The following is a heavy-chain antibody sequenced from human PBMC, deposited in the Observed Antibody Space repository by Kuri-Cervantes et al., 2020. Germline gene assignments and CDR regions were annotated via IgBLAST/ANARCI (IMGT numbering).Heavy chain of an antibody. V-gene: IGHV1-8*01. D-gene: IGHD5-12*01. Sequence: ASVKVSCKASGYTFTSYDINWVRQATGQGLEWMGWMNPNSGNTGYAQKFQGRVTMTRNTSISTAYMELSSLRSEDTAVYYCARGSVRRYSGYDYWFDPWGQGTLVTVSS. J-gene: IGHJ5*02. CDR2: MNPNSGNT. CDR3: ARGSVRRYSGYDYWFDP. CDR1: GYTFTSYD.